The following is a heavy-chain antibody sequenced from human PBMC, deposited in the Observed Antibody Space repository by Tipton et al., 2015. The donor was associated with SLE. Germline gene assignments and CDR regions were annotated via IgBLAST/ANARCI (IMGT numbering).Heavy chain of an antibody. J-gene: IGHJ4*02. CDR1: GGSFSGYY. V-gene: IGHV4-59*01. Sequence: TLSLTCAVYGGSFSGYYWTWIRQPPGKGLEWIGNIYYSGSTNYNPSLKSRVTISIDTSKNQFSLRLSSVTAADTAVYYCARGYCSGGSCPLDYWGQGTLVTVSS. CDR2: IYYSGST. CDR3: ARGYCSGGSCPLDY. D-gene: IGHD2-15*01.